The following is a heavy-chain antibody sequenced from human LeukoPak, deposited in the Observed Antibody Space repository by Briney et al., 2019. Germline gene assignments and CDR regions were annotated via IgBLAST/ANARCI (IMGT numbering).Heavy chain of an antibody. Sequence: GGTLRLSCAATGFTDSSNYMSGVRQAPGKGREWGSVLYSDASTYYADCVKGRFIISRLSSENTLYLQMISLRVEDTAVYYCARMNSGTYFDYWGQGTLVSVSS. CDR1: GFTDSSNY. J-gene: IGHJ4*02. CDR2: LYSDAST. CDR3: ARMNSGTYFDY. D-gene: IGHD1-26*01. V-gene: IGHV3-53*04.